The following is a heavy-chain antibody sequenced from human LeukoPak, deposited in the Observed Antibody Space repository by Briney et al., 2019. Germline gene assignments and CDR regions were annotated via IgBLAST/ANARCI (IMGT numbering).Heavy chain of an antibody. D-gene: IGHD4-17*01. V-gene: IGHV1-2*02. CDR3: ARDHSGDYVREYDY. CDR1: GYTFTGYY. CDR2: INPNSGGT. Sequence: EASVKVSCKASGYTFTGYYMHWVRQAPGQGLEWMGWINPNSGGTNYAQKFQGRVTMTRDTSFSTAYMELSRLRSDDTAVYYCARDHSGDYVREYDYWGQGTLVTVSS. J-gene: IGHJ4*02.